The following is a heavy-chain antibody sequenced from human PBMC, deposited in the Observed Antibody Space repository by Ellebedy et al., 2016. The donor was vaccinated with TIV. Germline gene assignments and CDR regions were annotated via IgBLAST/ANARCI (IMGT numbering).Heavy chain of an antibody. CDR3: ARDLSSGYYYGMDV. D-gene: IGHD6-19*01. J-gene: IGHJ6*02. V-gene: IGHV3-21*01. CDR2: ISSSSSYI. Sequence: GESLKISCAASGFTFSSYSMNWVRQAPGKGLEWVSSISSSSSYIYYADSVKGRFTISRDNAKNSLYLQMNSLRAEDTAVYYCARDLSSGYYYGMDVWGQGTTVTVSS. CDR1: GFTFSSYS.